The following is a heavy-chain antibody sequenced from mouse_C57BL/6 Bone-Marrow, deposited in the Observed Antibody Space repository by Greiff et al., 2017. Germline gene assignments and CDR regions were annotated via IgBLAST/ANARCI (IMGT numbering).Heavy chain of an antibody. J-gene: IGHJ2*01. CDR2: ISNGGGST. D-gene: IGHD1-1*01. V-gene: IGHV5-12*01. Sequence: EVQLVESGGGLVQPGGSLKLSCAASGFTFSDYYMYWVRQTPEKRLEWVAYISNGGGSTYYPDTAKGRFTISRDNAKNTLYLQMSRLKSEDTAMYYCARGTTVVTLDYFDYWGQGTTLTVSS. CDR3: ARGTTVVTLDYFDY. CDR1: GFTFSDYY.